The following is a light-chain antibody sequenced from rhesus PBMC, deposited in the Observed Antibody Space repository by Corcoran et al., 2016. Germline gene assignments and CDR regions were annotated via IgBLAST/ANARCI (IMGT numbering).Light chain of an antibody. CDR1: QGISNY. J-gene: IGKJ1*01. V-gene: IGKV1-36*01. CDR2: AAS. Sequence: DIQMTQSPSSLSASVGDRVTITCRASQGISNYLSWYQQKPGKAPKRLIYAASSLESGVPSRFSGSGSGTEFTFTMNSRQPEDFAAYYCLQYNSKPPWTFGQGTKVEIK. CDR3: LQYNSKPPWT.